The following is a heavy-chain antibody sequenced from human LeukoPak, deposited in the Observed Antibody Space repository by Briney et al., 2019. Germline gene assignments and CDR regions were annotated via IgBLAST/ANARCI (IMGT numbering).Heavy chain of an antibody. CDR3: AKTDLAVAGDDFDY. Sequence: GGSLRLSCAASRFTFSTYGMSWVRQAPGKGLEWVSTISDNGGRTYYADSVKGRFTISRDNSKNTLYLQMNSLRAEDTAVYYCAKTDLAVAGDDFDYWGQGTLVTVSS. V-gene: IGHV3-23*01. CDR2: ISDNGGRT. D-gene: IGHD6-19*01. J-gene: IGHJ4*02. CDR1: RFTFSTYG.